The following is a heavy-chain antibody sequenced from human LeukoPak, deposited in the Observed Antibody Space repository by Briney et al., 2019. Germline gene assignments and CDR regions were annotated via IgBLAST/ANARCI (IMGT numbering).Heavy chain of an antibody. CDR1: GFTFSSYA. CDR2: ISGSGGST. Sequence: GGSLRLSCAASGFTFSSYAMSWVRQAPGKGLEWVSAISGSGGSTYYADSVKGRFTISRDNSKNTLYLQMNSLRAEDTAVYYCANRNYVCGSYDYWGQGTLVTVSS. D-gene: IGHD3-16*01. J-gene: IGHJ4*02. CDR3: ANRNYVCGSYDY. V-gene: IGHV3-23*01.